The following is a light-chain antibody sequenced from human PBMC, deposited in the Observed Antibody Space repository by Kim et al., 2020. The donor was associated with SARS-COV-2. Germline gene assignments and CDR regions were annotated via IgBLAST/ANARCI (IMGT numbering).Light chain of an antibody. J-gene: IGLJ1*01. CDR3: SAWDDSLGGKV. CDR1: SSNIGSKT. Sequence: SELTQPPSASGTPGQTVTISCSGSSSNIGSKTVNWYQLLPGTAPKLLIHKNNHRPSGVPDRFSGSKSGTSASLAISGLRSEDEADYYCSAWDDSLGGKVFGTGTKVTVL. V-gene: IGLV1-44*01. CDR2: KNN.